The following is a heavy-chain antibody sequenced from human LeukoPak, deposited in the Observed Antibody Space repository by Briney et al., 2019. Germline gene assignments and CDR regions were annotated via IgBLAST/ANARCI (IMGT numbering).Heavy chain of an antibody. Sequence: QPGGSLRLSCAASGFTFSNYEMNWVRQAPGKGLEWVSYISDSGTTIYYGDSVKGRFTISRDNAKKSLYLQMNSLRAEDTAVYYCARNHMVRGVMDDWGQGTLVTVSS. CDR1: GFTFSNYE. D-gene: IGHD3-10*01. J-gene: IGHJ4*02. CDR3: ARNHMVRGVMDD. CDR2: ISDSGTTI. V-gene: IGHV3-48*03.